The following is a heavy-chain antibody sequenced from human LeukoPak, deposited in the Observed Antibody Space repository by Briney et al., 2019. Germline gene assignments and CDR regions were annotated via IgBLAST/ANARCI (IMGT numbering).Heavy chain of an antibody. CDR2: ISTSGRT. Sequence: SETLSLTCNVSGGSTNSGRYYWSWIRQPAGRGLEWIGHISTSGRTSYSPSLKSRVTISVDTSKSQFSLKLSSVTAADTAVYYCARGGILRFLEWFIPPFDPWGQGTLVTVSS. J-gene: IGHJ5*02. CDR3: ARGGILRFLEWFIPPFDP. V-gene: IGHV4-61*09. D-gene: IGHD3-3*01. CDR1: GGSTNSGRYY.